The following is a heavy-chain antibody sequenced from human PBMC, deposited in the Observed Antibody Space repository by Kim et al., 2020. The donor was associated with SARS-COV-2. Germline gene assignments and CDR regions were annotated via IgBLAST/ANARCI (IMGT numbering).Heavy chain of an antibody. CDR2: IIPIFGTA. J-gene: IGHJ6*02. V-gene: IGHV1-69*13. CDR3: ARGVAAQPDYYYGMDV. Sequence: SVKVSCKASGGTFSSYAISWVRQAPGQGLEWMGGIIPIFGTANYAQKFQGRVTITADESTSTAYMELSSLRSEDTAVYYCARGVAAQPDYYYGMDVWGQGTTVTVSS. CDR1: GGTFSSYA. D-gene: IGHD6-6*01.